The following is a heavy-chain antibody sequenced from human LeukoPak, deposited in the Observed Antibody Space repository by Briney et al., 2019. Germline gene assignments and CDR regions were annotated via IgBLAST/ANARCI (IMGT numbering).Heavy chain of an antibody. J-gene: IGHJ3*02. D-gene: IGHD1-26*01. CDR1: GFTVSSNY. Sequence: GGSLRLSCAASGFTVSSNYMTWVRQAPGKGLEWISVIYSGGSTYYADSVKGRFTISRDNSKNTLYLQLNSLRAEDTAVYYCARIVAGGAFDIWGQGTMVTVSS. CDR2: IYSGGST. CDR3: ARIVAGGAFDI. V-gene: IGHV3-66*01.